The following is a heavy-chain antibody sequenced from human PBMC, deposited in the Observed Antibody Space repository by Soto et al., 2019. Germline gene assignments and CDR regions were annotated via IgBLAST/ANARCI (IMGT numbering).Heavy chain of an antibody. V-gene: IGHV1-46*01. J-gene: IGHJ4*02. CDR1: GYTFTSCY. Sequence: ASVKVSCKAAGYTFTSCYMHWVRQAPGQGLEWMGIINPSGGSTSYAQKFQGRVTMTRDTSTSTVYMELSSLRSEDTAVYYCARGAHSYDSSRYHGGVIFDYWGQGTLVTVSS. CDR3: ARGAHSYDSSRYHGGVIFDY. D-gene: IGHD3-22*01. CDR2: INPSGGST.